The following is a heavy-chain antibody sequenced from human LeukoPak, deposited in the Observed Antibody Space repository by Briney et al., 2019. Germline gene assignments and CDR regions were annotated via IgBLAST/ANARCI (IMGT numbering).Heavy chain of an antibody. CDR1: GGSISSYY. CDR3: AGRSTARFDP. J-gene: IGHJ5*02. V-gene: IGHV4-59*01. Sequence: SETLSLTCTVSGGSISSYYWSWIRQPPGKGLEWIGYIYYSGSTNYNPSLKSRVTISVDTSKNQFSLKLSSVTAADTAVYYCAGRSTARFDPWGQGTLVTVSS. CDR2: IYYSGST.